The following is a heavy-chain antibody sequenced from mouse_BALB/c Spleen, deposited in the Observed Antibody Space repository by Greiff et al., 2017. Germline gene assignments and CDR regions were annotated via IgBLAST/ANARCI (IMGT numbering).Heavy chain of an antibody. CDR1: GFTFSSYT. V-gene: IGHV5-12-2*01. CDR3: ARQAVHYYAMDY. J-gene: IGHJ4*01. D-gene: IGHD5-1*01. CDR2: ISNGGGST. Sequence: EVNVVESGGGLVQPGGSLKLSCAASGFTFSSYTMSWVRQTPEKRLEWVAYISNGGGSTYYPDTVKGRFTISRDNAKNTLYLQMSSLKSEDTAMYYCARQAVHYYAMDYWGQGTSVTVSS.